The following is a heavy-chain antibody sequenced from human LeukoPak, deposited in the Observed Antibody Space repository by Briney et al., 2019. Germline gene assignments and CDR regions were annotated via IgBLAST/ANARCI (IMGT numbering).Heavy chain of an antibody. CDR1: GGSISSHY. V-gene: IGHV4-59*08. D-gene: IGHD6-13*01. CDR3: ARSYSSSYFYFDY. Sequence: SETLSLTCTVSGGSISSHYWSWIRQPPGKGLEWIGYIYYSGSTNYNPSLKSRVTISVDTSKNQFSLNLTSVTAADTAVYYCARSYSSSYFYFDYWGQGALVTVAS. CDR2: IYYSGST. J-gene: IGHJ4*02.